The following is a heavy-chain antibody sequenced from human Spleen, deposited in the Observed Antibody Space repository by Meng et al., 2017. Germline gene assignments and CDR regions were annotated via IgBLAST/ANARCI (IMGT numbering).Heavy chain of an antibody. CDR3: ARGLRTRPNGFDF. J-gene: IGHJ3*01. CDR2: IHDDGSIT. Sequence: GFVRPVESRGSSCAASGFAFKFYWSHWVRQCPGKGLVWVLRIHDDGSITHYGESVKGRFTISRDNAKNMLYLQMTSLRDEDTAVYYCARGLRTRPNGFDFWGQGTMVTVSS. CDR1: GFAFKFYW. V-gene: IGHV3-74*01.